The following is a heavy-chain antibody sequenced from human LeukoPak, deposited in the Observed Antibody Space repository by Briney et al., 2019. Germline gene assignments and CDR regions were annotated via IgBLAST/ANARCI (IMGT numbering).Heavy chain of an antibody. CDR2: ISYDGSNK. CDR1: GFTFDDYG. Sequence: GGSLRLSCAASGFTFDDYGMSWVRQAPGKGLEWVAVISYDGSNKYYADSVKGRFTISRDNSKNTLYLQMNSLRAEDTAVYYCAPTEDPYYSDSSGYYYGYWGQGTLVTVSS. D-gene: IGHD3-22*01. J-gene: IGHJ4*02. V-gene: IGHV3-30*03. CDR3: APTEDPYYSDSSGYYYGY.